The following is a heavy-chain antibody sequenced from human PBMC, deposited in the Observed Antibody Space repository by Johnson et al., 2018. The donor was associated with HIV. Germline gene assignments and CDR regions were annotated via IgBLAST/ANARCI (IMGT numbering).Heavy chain of an antibody. CDR3: TTYTVTTFLAGAFDI. D-gene: IGHD4-17*01. Sequence: QVQLVESGGGVVQPGRSLRLSCAASGFTFSTYAMHWVRQVPGKGLEWVAVISYDGSQNLYVASVKCRFTISRDNSENTLYLQMNSLKTEDTAVYYCTTYTVTTFLAGAFDIWGQGTMVTVSS. V-gene: IGHV3-30*03. CDR1: GFTFSTYA. CDR2: ISYDGSQN. J-gene: IGHJ3*02.